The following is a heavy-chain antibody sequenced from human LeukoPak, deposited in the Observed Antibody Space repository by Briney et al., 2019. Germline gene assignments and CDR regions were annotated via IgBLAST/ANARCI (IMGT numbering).Heavy chain of an antibody. D-gene: IGHD1-26*01. CDR2: INPNSGGT. V-gene: IGHV1-2*02. Sequence: ASVKVSCKASGYTFTGYYTHWVRQAPGQGPEWMGWINPNSGGTNYGQKFQGRVTMTRDTSISTAYMELSRLRSDDTAVYYCARIKSSNKDPISGSYFLYWGQGTLVTVSS. J-gene: IGHJ4*02. CDR1: GYTFTGYY. CDR3: ARIKSSNKDPISGSYFLY.